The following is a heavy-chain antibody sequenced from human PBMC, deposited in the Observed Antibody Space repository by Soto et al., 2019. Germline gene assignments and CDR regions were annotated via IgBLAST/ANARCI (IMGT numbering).Heavy chain of an antibody. J-gene: IGHJ5*02. CDR1: RFTFSNYA. CDR3: ARDQSPYQVLSPNWFDP. Sequence: GGSLRLSCAASRFTFSNYAMSWVRQAPGKGLEWVSSTSGSDDSTYYADSVKGRFTISRDNSKSTLYLQMNSLRAEDTAVYYCARDQSPYQVLSPNWFDPWGQ. CDR2: TSGSDDST. V-gene: IGHV3-23*01. D-gene: IGHD2-2*01.